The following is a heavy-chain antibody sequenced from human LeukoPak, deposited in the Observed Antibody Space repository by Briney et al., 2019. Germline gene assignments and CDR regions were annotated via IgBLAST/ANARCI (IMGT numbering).Heavy chain of an antibody. D-gene: IGHD6-19*01. J-gene: IGHJ5*02. CDR2: IYYSGST. Sequence: SETLSLTCTVSGGSISSSSYYWGWIRQPPGKGLEWIGSIYYSGSTYYNPSLKSRVTISVDTSKNQFSLKLSSVTAADTAVYYCARDPPGAYSSGWYDRWFDPWGQGTLVTVSS. CDR1: GGSISSSSYY. V-gene: IGHV4-39*07. CDR3: ARDPPGAYSSGWYDRWFDP.